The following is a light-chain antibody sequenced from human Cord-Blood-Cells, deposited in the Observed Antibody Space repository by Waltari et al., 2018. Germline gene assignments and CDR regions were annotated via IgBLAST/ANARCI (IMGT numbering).Light chain of an antibody. CDR2: GNS. CDR1: SPNIGAGYA. CDR3: QSYDISLSVWV. V-gene: IGLV1-40*01. Sequence: QSVLTQPPSVSGAPGQRVTIPCPGRSPNIGAGYAVHWYQQLPGTAPNLLIYGNSNRPSGVPDRFSGSKSGTSASLAITGLQAEDEADYYCQSYDISLSVWVFGGGTKLTVL. J-gene: IGLJ3*02.